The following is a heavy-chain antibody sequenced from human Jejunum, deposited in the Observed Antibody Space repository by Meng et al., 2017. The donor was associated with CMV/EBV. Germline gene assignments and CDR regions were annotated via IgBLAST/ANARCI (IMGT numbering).Heavy chain of an antibody. Sequence: QWGAALLQPSAALSLTCSVYGWVFSCYPWGLVRQPPGKGLGWVGEINHSGSTNYNPSLKSRVTISVDTSKNQFSLKLSSVTAADTAVYYCARGFVKYTVTRVGNWFDPWGQGTLVTVFS. CDR1: GWVFSCYP. CDR3: ARGFVKYTVTRVGNWFDP. J-gene: IGHJ5*02. V-gene: IGHV4-34*01. CDR2: INHSGST. D-gene: IGHD4-17*01.